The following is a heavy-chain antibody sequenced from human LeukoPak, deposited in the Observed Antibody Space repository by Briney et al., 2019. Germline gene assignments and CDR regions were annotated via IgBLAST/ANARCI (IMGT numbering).Heavy chain of an antibody. V-gene: IGHV3-7*04. CDR3: AREYD. CDR2: IKLDGSEK. J-gene: IGHJ4*02. CDR1: GFTFTNYW. D-gene: IGHD3-16*01. Sequence: GGSLRLSCAASGFTFTNYWMNCVRQAPGKGLEWVASIKLDGSEKYYVDSVKGRLTISRDNAKNSLYLQMNSLRVEDTAVYYCAREYDWGQGTLVTVSS.